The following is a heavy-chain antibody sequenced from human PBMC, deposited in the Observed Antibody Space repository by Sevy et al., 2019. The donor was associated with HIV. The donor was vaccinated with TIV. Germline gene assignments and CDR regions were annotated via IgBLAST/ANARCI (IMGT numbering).Heavy chain of an antibody. V-gene: IGHV3-30-3*01. CDR1: GFTFSSYA. CDR3: ARDPDGMGFRGVMNY. D-gene: IGHD3-16*01. Sequence: GGSLRLSCAASGFTFSSYAMHWVRQAPGKGLEWVAVISYDGSNKYYADSVKGRFTISRDNSKNTLYLQMNSLRAEDTAVYYCARDPDGMGFRGVMNYWGQGTLVTVSS. J-gene: IGHJ4*02. CDR2: ISYDGSNK.